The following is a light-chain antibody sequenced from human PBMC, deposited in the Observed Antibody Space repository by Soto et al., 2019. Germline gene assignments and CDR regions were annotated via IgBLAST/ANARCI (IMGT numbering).Light chain of an antibody. J-gene: IGLJ1*01. CDR3: CSYTSSSTYV. CDR2: EVS. CDR1: SSDVGGYNY. V-gene: IGLV2-14*01. Sequence: QSVLTQPASVSGSPGQSITISCTGTSSDVGGYNYVSWYQQHPGKAPKLMIYEVSNRPSGVVNRFSGSKSGNTASLTISGLQAEDEADYYCCSYTSSSTYVFGSWTKVTV.